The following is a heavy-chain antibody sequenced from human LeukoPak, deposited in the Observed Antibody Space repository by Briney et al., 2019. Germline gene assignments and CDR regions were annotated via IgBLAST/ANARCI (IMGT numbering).Heavy chain of an antibody. J-gene: IGHJ4*02. CDR3: ARDSSSGWYYFDY. V-gene: IGHV1-2*06. D-gene: IGHD6-19*01. Sequence: GASVKVSCKASGYTFTGYYMHWVRQAPGQGLEWMGRINPNSGGTNYAQKFQGRVTMTRDTSISTAYMELSSLRSDDTATYYCARDSSSGWYYFDYWGQGTLVTVSS. CDR2: INPNSGGT. CDR1: GYTFTGYY.